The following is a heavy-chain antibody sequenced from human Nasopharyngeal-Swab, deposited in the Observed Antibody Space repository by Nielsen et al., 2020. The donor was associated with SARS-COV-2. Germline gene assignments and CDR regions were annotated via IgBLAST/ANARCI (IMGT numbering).Heavy chain of an antibody. V-gene: IGHV3-30*18. CDR3: AKDMGIADDSFDY. CDR1: GFTFSSYG. Sequence: GASLQISCAASGFTFSSYGMHWVRQAPGKGLEWVAVTSYDGSNKYYADSVKGRFTISRDNSKNTLYLQMNSLRAEDTAVYYCAKDMGIADDSFDYWGQGTLVTVSS. J-gene: IGHJ4*02. CDR2: TSYDGSNK. D-gene: IGHD6-13*01.